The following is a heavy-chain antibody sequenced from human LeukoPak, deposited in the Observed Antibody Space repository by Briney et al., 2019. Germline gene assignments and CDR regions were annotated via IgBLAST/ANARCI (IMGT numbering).Heavy chain of an antibody. Sequence: SETLSLTCAVYGGSFSGYYWSWIRQPPRKGLEWIGEINHSGSTNYNPSLKSRVTISVDTSKNQFSLKLSSVTAADTAVYYCARRSVTHDYWGQGTLVTVSS. J-gene: IGHJ4*02. V-gene: IGHV4-34*01. CDR2: INHSGST. D-gene: IGHD4-17*01. CDR3: ARRSVTHDY. CDR1: GGSFSGYY.